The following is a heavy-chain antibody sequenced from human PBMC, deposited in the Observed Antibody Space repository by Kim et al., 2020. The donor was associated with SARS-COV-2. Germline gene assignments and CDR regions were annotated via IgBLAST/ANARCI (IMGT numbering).Heavy chain of an antibody. Sequence: SETLSLTCAVYGGSFSGYYWSWIRQPPGKGLECIGEINHSGSTNYNPSLKSRVTISVDTSKNQFSLKLSSVTAADTAVYYCARGGGVLLFYYYYGMDVWGQGTTVTVSS. CDR3: ARGGGVLLFYYYYGMDV. CDR2: INHSGST. J-gene: IGHJ6*02. D-gene: IGHD2-15*01. CDR1: GGSFSGYY. V-gene: IGHV4-34*01.